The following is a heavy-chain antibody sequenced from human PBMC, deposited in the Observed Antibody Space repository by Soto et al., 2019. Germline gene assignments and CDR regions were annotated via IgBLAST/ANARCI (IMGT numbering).Heavy chain of an antibody. CDR2: ISSSSSTI. J-gene: IGHJ2*01. Sequence: EVQLVESGGGLVQPGGSLRLSCAASGFTFSSYSMNWVRQAPGKGLEWVSYISSSSSTIYYADSVKGRFTISRDNAKNSRDKQMNSLKDEDTAVYYCASPVRGGRGTVPTCSGWYFDLWGRGTLVTVSS. V-gene: IGHV3-48*02. CDR1: GFTFSSYS. CDR3: ASPVRGGRGTVPTCSGWYFDL. D-gene: IGHD4-17*01.